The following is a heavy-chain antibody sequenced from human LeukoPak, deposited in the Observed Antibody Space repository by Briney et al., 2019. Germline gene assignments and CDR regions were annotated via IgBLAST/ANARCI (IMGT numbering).Heavy chain of an antibody. J-gene: IGHJ4*02. V-gene: IGHV4-34*01. CDR1: GGSFSGYY. D-gene: IGHD4-11*01. Sequence: TSETLSLTCAVYGGSFSGYYWSWIRQPPGKGLEWIGEINHSGSTNYNPSLKGRVTISVDTSKNQFSLKLSSVTAADTAVYYCARGTDYSNYPFDYWGQGTLVTVSS. CDR3: ARGTDYSNYPFDY. CDR2: INHSGST.